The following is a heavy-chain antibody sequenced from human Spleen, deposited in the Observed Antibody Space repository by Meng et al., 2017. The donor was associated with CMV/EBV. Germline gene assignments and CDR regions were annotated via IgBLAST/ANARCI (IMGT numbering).Heavy chain of an antibody. V-gene: IGHV3-74*01. CDR3: ARTYFDFSGFDP. J-gene: IGHJ5*02. CDR2: INSDGSTT. D-gene: IGHD3-3*01. Sequence: GESLKISCAASGFTFDDYGMHWVRQAPGKGLVWVSHINSDGSTTNYADSVKGRFTISRDNAKNTLYLQMNSLRAEDTAVYYCARTYFDFSGFDPWGQGTLVTVSS. CDR1: GFTFDDYG.